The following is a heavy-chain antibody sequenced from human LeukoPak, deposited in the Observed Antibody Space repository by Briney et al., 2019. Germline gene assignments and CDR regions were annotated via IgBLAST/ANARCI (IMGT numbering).Heavy chain of an antibody. CDR2: IYYSGST. J-gene: IGHJ4*02. CDR3: ARVNVWSGYYYPDY. Sequence: PSETLSLTCTVSGGSISSYYWSWIRQHPGKGLEWIGYIYYSGSTYYNPSLKSRVTISVDTSKNQFSLKLSSVTAADTAVYYCARVNVWSGYYYPDYWGQGTLVTVSS. V-gene: IGHV4-59*06. CDR1: GGSISSYY. D-gene: IGHD3-3*01.